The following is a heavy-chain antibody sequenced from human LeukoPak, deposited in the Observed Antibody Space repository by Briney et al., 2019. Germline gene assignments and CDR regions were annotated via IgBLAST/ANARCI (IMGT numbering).Heavy chain of an antibody. CDR1: AFTFRSFG. CDR2: ISSDGGNG. D-gene: IGHD6-13*01. V-gene: IGHV3-30*18. Sequence: GGSLRLSCAASAFTFRSFGMQWVRQAPGKGLEGVAFISSDGGNGYYADSVNGRFSVSRDNFKATLYLQMNSLRPEDTAVYYCAKGQQGHMWLDNWGQGTLVIVSS. J-gene: IGHJ4*02. CDR3: AKGQQGHMWLDN.